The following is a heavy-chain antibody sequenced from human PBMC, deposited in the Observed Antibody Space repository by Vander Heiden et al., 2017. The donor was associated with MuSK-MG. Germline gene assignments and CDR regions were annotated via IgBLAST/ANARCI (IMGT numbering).Heavy chain of an antibody. CDR3: VKDFLEIAIGTTRMEFDY. CDR1: GFTFSSYA. J-gene: IGHJ4*02. CDR2: ISSNGGST. D-gene: IGHD3-3*01. Sequence: EVQLVESGGGLVQPGGSLRLPCSASGFTFSSYAMHWLRQAPGKGLEYVSAISSNGGSTYYADSVKGRFTISRDNSKNTLYLQMSSLRAEDTAVYYCVKDFLEIAIGTTRMEFDYWGQGTLVTVSS. V-gene: IGHV3-64D*06.